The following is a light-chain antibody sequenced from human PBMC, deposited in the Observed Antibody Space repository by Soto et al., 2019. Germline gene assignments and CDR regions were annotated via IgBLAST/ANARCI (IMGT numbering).Light chain of an antibody. CDR3: SSSTSRFTFV. V-gene: IGLV2-14*01. CDR1: RSDVGAYNY. CDR2: EVT. J-gene: IGLJ1*01. Sequence: QSALTQPASVSGSPGQSIAISCTGTRSDVGAYNYVSWYQHHPGKAPKLMISEVTNRPSGVSDRFSGSKSANTASLTISGLQAEDAADYYSSSSTSRFTFVFGTGTKVTVL.